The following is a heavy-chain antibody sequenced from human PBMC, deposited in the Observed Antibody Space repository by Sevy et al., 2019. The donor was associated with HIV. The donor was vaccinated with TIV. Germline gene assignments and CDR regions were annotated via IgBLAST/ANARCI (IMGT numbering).Heavy chain of an antibody. D-gene: IGHD3-3*01. V-gene: IGHV3-74*01. CDR3: ARGSRGLPIS. CDR1: GFTFSSHW. Sequence: GGYLRLSCAASGFTFSSHWMHWVHQAPGKGLVWVSRINSDGGSITYADSVKGRFTISRDNSKKTVSLQMVSLRVEDTAVYFCARGSRGLPISWGQGTLVTVSS. CDR2: INSDGGSI. J-gene: IGHJ4*02.